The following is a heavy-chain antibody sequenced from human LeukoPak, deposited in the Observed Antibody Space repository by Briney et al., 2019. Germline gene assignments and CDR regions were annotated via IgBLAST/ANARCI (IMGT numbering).Heavy chain of an antibody. CDR1: GGSISRYY. CDR2: IYFSGAT. Sequence: SETLSLTCPVSGGSISRYYWSWIRQPPGKGLEWIGYIYFSGATNYNPSLKSRVTISVDTSKNQFSLKLSSVTAADTAVYYCAREDPQTTVPEGLDVWGQGTTVIVSS. D-gene: IGHD4-17*01. CDR3: AREDPQTTVPEGLDV. V-gene: IGHV4-59*01. J-gene: IGHJ6*02.